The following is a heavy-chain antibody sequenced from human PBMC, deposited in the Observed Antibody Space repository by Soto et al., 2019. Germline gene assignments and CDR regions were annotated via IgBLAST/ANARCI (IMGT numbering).Heavy chain of an antibody. CDR3: ARVVSGYDQNDY. CDR1: GGSFSGYY. V-gene: IGHV4-34*01. D-gene: IGHD5-12*01. Sequence: PSETLSLTCAVYGGSFSGYYWSWIRQPPGKGLEWIGEINHSGSTNYNPSLKSRVTISVDTSKNQFSLKLSSVTAADTAVYYCARVVSGYDQNDYWGQGTLVTV. CDR2: INHSGST. J-gene: IGHJ4*02.